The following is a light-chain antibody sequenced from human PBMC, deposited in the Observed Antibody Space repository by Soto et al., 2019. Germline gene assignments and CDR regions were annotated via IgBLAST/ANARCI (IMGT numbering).Light chain of an antibody. Sequence: EIVMTQSPATLSVSPGERATLSCRASQSVSSNLAWYQQKPGQAPRLLIYGESTRATGIPARFSGSGSGTEFTLTISSLQSEDFAVYYCQQYNNWPAVTFGPGTKVDIK. V-gene: IGKV3D-15*01. J-gene: IGKJ3*01. CDR1: QSVSSN. CDR2: GES. CDR3: QQYNNWPAVT.